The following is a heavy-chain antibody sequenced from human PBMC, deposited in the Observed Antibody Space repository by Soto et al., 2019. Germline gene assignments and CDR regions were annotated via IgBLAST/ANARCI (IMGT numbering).Heavy chain of an antibody. CDR3: ARAHITGSGSEGPDY. CDR2: ISSSSSYI. D-gene: IGHD3-10*01. V-gene: IGHV3-21*01. J-gene: IGHJ4*02. Sequence: EVQLVESGGGLVKPGGSLRLSCAASGFTFSSYSMNWVRQAPGKGLEWVSSISSSSSYIYYADSVKGRFTISRDNAKNSLYLQMTSLRAEATAVYYCARAHITGSGSEGPDYWGQGTLVTVSS. CDR1: GFTFSSYS.